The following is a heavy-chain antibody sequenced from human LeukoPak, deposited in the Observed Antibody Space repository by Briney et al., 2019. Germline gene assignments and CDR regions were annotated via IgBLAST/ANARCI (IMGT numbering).Heavy chain of an antibody. V-gene: IGHV4-34*01. CDR1: GGSISGYY. D-gene: IGHD3-22*01. Sequence: SETLSLTCTVSGGSISGYYWSWIRQPPGKGLEWIGEINHSGSTNYNPSLKSRVTISVDTSKNQFSLKLSSVTAADTAVYYCARVGYYWYFDLWGRGTLVTVSS. CDR3: ARVGYYWYFDL. J-gene: IGHJ2*01. CDR2: INHSGST.